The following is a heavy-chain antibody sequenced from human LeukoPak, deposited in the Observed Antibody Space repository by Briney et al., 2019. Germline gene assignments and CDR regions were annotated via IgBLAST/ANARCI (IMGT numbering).Heavy chain of an antibody. CDR3: ARGLSIGGSRYYWFDP. V-gene: IGHV4-34*01. Sequence: PSETLSLTCAVYGGSFSGYYWSWIRQPPGKGLERIGEINHGGGTNYNPSLKNRLTISVVTSKNQVSLNLSSVTAADTAVYYCARGLSIGGSRYYWFDPWGQGTLVTVSS. CDR1: GGSFSGYY. D-gene: IGHD3-10*01. J-gene: IGHJ5*02. CDR2: INHGGGT.